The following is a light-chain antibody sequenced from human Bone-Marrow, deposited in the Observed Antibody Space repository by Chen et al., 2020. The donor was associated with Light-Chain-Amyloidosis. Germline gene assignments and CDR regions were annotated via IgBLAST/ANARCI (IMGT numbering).Light chain of an antibody. V-gene: IGLV3-21*03. CDR2: DDS. Sequence: SYVLTQPPPVSVAPKKTARITCGGDNIGSKSVHWYQQKPGQAPVLVVYDDSDRPSGIPERCSGANSGDTATLTFSRVEAGDEADYYCQVWDSSSDHPVFGGGTKLTVL. J-gene: IGLJ2*01. CDR1: NIGSKS. CDR3: QVWDSSSDHPV.